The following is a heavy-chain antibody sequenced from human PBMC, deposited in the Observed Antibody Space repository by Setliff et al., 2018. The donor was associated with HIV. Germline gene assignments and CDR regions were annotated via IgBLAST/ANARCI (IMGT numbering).Heavy chain of an antibody. CDR2: THYRSKWYH. Sequence: SQTLSLTCAISGDSVSNNNAAWNWIRQSPSRGLEWLGRTHYRSKWYHDYAASLKGRMNISSDTSRNQFSLQLNSVTAADTAIFSCARRDPQYNYGHFDYWSQGTLVTVSS. J-gene: IGHJ4*02. CDR3: ARRDPQYNYGHFDY. CDR1: GDSVSNNNAA. D-gene: IGHD5-18*01. V-gene: IGHV6-1*01.